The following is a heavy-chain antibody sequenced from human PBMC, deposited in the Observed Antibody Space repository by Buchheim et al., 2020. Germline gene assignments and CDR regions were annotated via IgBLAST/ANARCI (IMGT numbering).Heavy chain of an antibody. J-gene: IGHJ6*03. V-gene: IGHV4-59*01. D-gene: IGHD3-3*02. CDR1: GGSINSDY. Sequence: VQLQESGPGLVKPSETLSLTCTVSGGSINSDYWSWIRQPPGRGLEYLGYIFYTGSTTYTPSLKSRVTISVDTSKKQFSLGLTSVTAADTAVYYCAKGHFYYMDVWGKGTT. CDR3: AKGHFYYMDV. CDR2: IFYTGST.